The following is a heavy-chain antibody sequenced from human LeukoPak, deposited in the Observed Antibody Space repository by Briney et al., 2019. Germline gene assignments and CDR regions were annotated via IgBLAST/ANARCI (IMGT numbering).Heavy chain of an antibody. CDR2: IKPNSGVT. CDR1: GYTFTGYY. V-gene: IGHV1-2*02. Sequence: ASVKVSCKASGYTFTGYYMHWVRQAPGQGLEWVGWIKPNSGVTKYAQKFQGRVTMTSDTSISTAYMELSRLRSDDTAVYYCARDRYCSGGSCYAFDIWGQGTMVTVSS. J-gene: IGHJ3*02. CDR3: ARDRYCSGGSCYAFDI. D-gene: IGHD2-15*01.